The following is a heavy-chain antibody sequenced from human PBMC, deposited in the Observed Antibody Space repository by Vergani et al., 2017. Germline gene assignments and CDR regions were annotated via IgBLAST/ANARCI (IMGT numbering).Heavy chain of an antibody. D-gene: IGHD3-10*01. J-gene: IGHJ6*02. CDR3: SKDLYYGSGSYFYYYYYGMDV. CDR1: GFTFSSYA. CDR2: ISGSGGST. V-gene: IGHV3-23*01. Sequence: EVQLLESGGGLVQPGGSLRLSCAASGFTFSSYAMSWVRQAPGKGLEWVSAISGSGGSTYYADSVKGRFTISRDNSKNTLYLQMNSLRAEDTAVYYCSKDLYYGSGSYFYYYYYGMDVWGQGTTVTVSS.